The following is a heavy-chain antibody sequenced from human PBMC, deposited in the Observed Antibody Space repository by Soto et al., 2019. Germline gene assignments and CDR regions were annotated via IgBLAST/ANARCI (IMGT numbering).Heavy chain of an antibody. D-gene: IGHD2-15*01. Sequence: ASVKVSCKASGYTFSNYETIWVRQATGQGLEWMGWMNPNSGDTVYAQKFQGRLTMTRDTSISTAYMELSSLTSEDTAVYYCARGRGGYCSGGICYRLLDPWGQGTLVTGSS. CDR1: GYTFSNYE. CDR3: ARGRGGYCSGGICYRLLDP. J-gene: IGHJ5*02. V-gene: IGHV1-8*01. CDR2: MNPNSGDT.